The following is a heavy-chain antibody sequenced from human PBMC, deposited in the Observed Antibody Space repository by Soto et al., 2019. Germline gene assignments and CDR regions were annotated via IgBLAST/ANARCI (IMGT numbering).Heavy chain of an antibody. CDR1: GGSFSGYY. J-gene: IGHJ4*02. CDR3: ARGRITIFGVVKPLHYFDY. Sequence: PSETLSLTCAVYGGSFSGYYWSWIRQPPGKGLEWIGEINHSGSTNYNPSLKSRVTISVDTSKNQFSLKLSSVTAADTAVYYCARGRITIFGVVKPLHYFDYWGQGTLVTVSS. V-gene: IGHV4-34*01. CDR2: INHSGST. D-gene: IGHD3-3*01.